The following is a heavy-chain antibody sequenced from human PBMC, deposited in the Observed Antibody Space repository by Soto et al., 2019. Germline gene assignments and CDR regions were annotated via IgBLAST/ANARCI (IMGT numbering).Heavy chain of an antibody. V-gene: IGHV1-2*02. Sequence: GASVKVSCKASGYTFTAYYMHWVRQAPGQGLEWMGWVNPNSGGTNYAQKFQGRVTMTRDTSITTAYMELSRLRSDDTAVYYCARSIAARRTVGYWGQGTLVTVSS. J-gene: IGHJ4*01. CDR1: GYTFTAYY. CDR3: ARSIAARRTVGY. D-gene: IGHD6-6*01. CDR2: VNPNSGGT.